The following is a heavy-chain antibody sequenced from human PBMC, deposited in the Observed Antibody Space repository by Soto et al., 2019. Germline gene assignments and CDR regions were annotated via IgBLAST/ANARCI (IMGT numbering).Heavy chain of an antibody. D-gene: IGHD1-26*01. CDR1: GYTFTSYA. CDR2: INAGNGNT. Sequence: QVQLVQSGAEVKKPGASVKVSCKASGYTFTSYAMHWVRQAPGQRLEWMGWINAGNGNTKYSQKVQGRVTITRDTSASTAYMELSSLRSEDTAVYYCARDKGSGSYGVDYWGQGTLVTVSS. V-gene: IGHV1-3*01. CDR3: ARDKGSGSYGVDY. J-gene: IGHJ4*02.